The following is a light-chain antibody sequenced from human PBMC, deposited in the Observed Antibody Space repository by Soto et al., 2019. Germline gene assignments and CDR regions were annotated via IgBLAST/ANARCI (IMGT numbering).Light chain of an antibody. Sequence: DIHMTQSPSTLSASVGDRVTITCRASQSISTWLAWYQQKPGKAPKVLIYDASSLESGVPSRFSGSGSGTEFTLTNSGLQPDDFANYYCQQLNSYFGQGTKLEIK. J-gene: IGKJ2*01. CDR1: QSISTW. CDR2: DAS. CDR3: QQLNSY. V-gene: IGKV1-5*01.